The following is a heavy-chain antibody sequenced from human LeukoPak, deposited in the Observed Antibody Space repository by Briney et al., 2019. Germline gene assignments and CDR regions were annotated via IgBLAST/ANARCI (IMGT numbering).Heavy chain of an antibody. J-gene: IGHJ4*02. D-gene: IGHD1-26*01. V-gene: IGHV4-39*01. CDR3: AKNTQGATSYFDY. CDR1: GGSISSSGTY. CDR2: IYYSGST. Sequence: SETLSLTCSVSGGSISSSGTYWGWIRQHPGKGLEWIGRIYYSGSTHYNPSLKSRVTISVDTSKKQFSLRLSSVTAADTAVYYCAKNTQGATSYFDYWGQGTQVTVSS.